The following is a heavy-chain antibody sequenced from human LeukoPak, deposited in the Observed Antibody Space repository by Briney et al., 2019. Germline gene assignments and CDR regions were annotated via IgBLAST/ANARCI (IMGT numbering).Heavy chain of an antibody. CDR3: AILAPLVVAATPLDY. CDR1: GFTFSSFG. Sequence: GGSLRLSCAASGFTFSSFGMSWVRQVPGKGLEWVSAISGSGGSTYYADSVKGRFTISRDNSKNTLYLQMNSLRAEDTAVYYCAILAPLVVAATPLDYWGQGTLVTVSS. CDR2: ISGSGGST. V-gene: IGHV3-23*01. D-gene: IGHD2-15*01. J-gene: IGHJ4*02.